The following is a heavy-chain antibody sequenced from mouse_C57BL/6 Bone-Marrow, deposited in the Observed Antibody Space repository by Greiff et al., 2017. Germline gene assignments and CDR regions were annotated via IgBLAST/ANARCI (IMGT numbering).Heavy chain of an antibody. V-gene: IGHV1-81*01. CDR2: IHPCSGNS. D-gene: IGHD2-12*01. Sequence: LVEPGAELVRPGASVKLSCKASGYTFTSYGISWVKQSTGQGLEWIGEIHPCSGNSYYNEKFKGKATLTADKSSSTAYMELRSLTSADSAVYFCARRGYSDYWGQGTTLTVSS. J-gene: IGHJ2*01. CDR3: ARRGYSDY. CDR1: GYTFTSYG.